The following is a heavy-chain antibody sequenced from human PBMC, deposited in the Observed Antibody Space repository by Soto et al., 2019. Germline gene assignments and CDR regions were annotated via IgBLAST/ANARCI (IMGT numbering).Heavy chain of an antibody. D-gene: IGHD3-22*01. V-gene: IGHV3-23*01. Sequence: GGSLRLSCAASGFTFSSYAMSWVRQTPGKGLEWVSTLSGSGGTTYYADSVKGQFTISRDNSKSTLYLQMNSLRAEDTAVYYCAKDRPGSYYDNSGYSFDYWGQGTLVTVSS. J-gene: IGHJ4*02. CDR1: GFTFSSYA. CDR3: AKDRPGSYYDNSGYSFDY. CDR2: LSGSGGTT.